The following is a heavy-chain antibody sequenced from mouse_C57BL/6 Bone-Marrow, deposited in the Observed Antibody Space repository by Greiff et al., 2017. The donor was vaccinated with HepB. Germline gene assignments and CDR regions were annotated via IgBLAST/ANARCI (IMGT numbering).Heavy chain of an antibody. J-gene: IGHJ1*03. Sequence: EVQGVESGGGLVKPGGSLKLSCAASGFTFSDYGMHWVRQAPEKGLEWVAYISSGSSTIYYADTVKGRFPISRDNAKNTLFLQMTSLRSEDTAMYYCARWLLRWYFDVWGTGTTVTVSS. CDR1: GFTFSDYG. CDR3: ARWLLRWYFDV. CDR2: ISSGSSTI. V-gene: IGHV5-17*01. D-gene: IGHD2-3*01.